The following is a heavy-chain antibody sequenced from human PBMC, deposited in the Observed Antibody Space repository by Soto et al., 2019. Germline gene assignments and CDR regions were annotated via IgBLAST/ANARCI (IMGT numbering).Heavy chain of an antibody. J-gene: IGHJ3*01. Sequence: ASVKVSCKSSGYTFTNYALHWVRQAPGHGLEWMGWVNPSNGLTRYSENFQGRLSLTRDTSANTSYMELSSLRRDDAAVYYCARRLPAFDVWGQGTMVTVSS. CDR1: GYTFTNYA. CDR3: ARRLPAFDV. V-gene: IGHV1-3*01. CDR2: VNPSNGLT.